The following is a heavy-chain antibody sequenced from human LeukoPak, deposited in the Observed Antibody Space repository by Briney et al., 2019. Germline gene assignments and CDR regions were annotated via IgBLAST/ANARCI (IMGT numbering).Heavy chain of an antibody. CDR1: GYSFTSYW. J-gene: IGHJ4*02. D-gene: IGHD2-2*01. CDR3: ARVDLYCSSTSSYSFDY. V-gene: IGHV5-51*01. Sequence: PGESLKISCKGFGYSFTSYWIAWVRQMPGKGLEWMGIIYPGDSDTRYSPSFQGQVTISGDKSISTVYLQWSSLKASDTAMYYCARVDLYCSSTSSYSFDYWGQGTLVTVSS. CDR2: IYPGDSDT.